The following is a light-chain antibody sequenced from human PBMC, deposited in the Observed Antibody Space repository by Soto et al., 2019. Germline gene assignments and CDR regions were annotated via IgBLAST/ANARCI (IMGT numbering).Light chain of an antibody. V-gene: IGKV3-20*01. Sequence: EIVLTQSPGTLSLSPGERATLSYRASQTVSSYLAWYQQKPGQAPRLLIYGASNRATGIPDRFSGSGSGTDFTLTISRLEPEDFAVYYCQHYGSSRTFGQGTKVEIK. CDR3: QHYGSSRT. CDR1: QTVSSY. CDR2: GAS. J-gene: IGKJ1*01.